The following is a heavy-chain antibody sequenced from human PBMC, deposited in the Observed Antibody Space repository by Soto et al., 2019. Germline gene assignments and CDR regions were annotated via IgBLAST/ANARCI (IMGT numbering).Heavy chain of an antibody. V-gene: IGHV1-24*01. Sequence: ASVKVSCKVSGYTLTELSMHWVRQAPGKGLEWMGGFDPEDGETIYAQKFQGRVTMTEDTSTDTACMELSSLRSEDTAVYYCATDPQRWLQFEYFQHWGQGTLVTVSS. CDR1: GYTLTELS. CDR2: FDPEDGET. D-gene: IGHD5-12*01. J-gene: IGHJ1*01. CDR3: ATDPQRWLQFEYFQH.